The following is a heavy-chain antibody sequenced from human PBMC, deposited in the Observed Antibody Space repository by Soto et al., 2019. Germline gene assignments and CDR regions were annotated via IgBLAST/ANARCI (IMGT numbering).Heavy chain of an antibody. CDR1: GGSISSGGYY. V-gene: IGHV4-31*03. CDR2: IYYSGST. J-gene: IGHJ3*02. CDR3: ARDSAIYGSGRPHDAFDI. Sequence: QVQLQESGPGLVKPSQTLSLTCTVSGGSISSGGYYWSWIRQHPGKGLEWIGYIYYSGSTYYNPSLQSRVTISVDTSKIQFALKLSSVTAADTAVYYCARDSAIYGSGRPHDAFDIWGQGTMVTVSS. D-gene: IGHD3-10*01.